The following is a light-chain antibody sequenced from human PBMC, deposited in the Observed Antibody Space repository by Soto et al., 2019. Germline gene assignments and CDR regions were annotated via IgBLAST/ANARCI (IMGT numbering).Light chain of an antibody. CDR1: QSVSSY. CDR3: QHYNNWPLT. V-gene: IGKV3-11*01. CDR2: DAS. J-gene: IGKJ4*01. Sequence: EIVLTQSPATLSLSPGERATLSCRASQSVSSYLAWYQQKPGQAPRLLIYDASNRATGIPARFSGSGSGTDFTLTINSPQSEDFAVYYCQHYNNWPLTFGGGTKVEIK.